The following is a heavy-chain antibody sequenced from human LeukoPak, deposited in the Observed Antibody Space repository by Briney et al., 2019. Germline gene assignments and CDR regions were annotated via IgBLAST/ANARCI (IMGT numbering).Heavy chain of an antibody. D-gene: IGHD7-27*01. V-gene: IGHV3-15*01. J-gene: IGHJ3*02. Sequence: GGALRLSCAASGFTFSNAWMSWVRQAPGKGLEWVGRIKSKTEVGTTDYAAPVKGRFTISRDDSKHTLYMQVNSLKTEDTAVYYCAKDSSTGDDTFDIWGQGTMVTVS. CDR1: GFTFSNAW. CDR3: AKDSSTGDDTFDI. CDR2: IKSKTEVGTT.